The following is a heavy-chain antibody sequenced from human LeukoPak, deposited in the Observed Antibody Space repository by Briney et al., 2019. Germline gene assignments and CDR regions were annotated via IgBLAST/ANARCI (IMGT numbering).Heavy chain of an antibody. J-gene: IGHJ5*02. CDR2: ISSSGSTI. CDR1: GFTFSDYY. V-gene: IGHV3-11*04. D-gene: IGHD3-10*01. CDR3: ARVWYYYGSGSDLYGFDP. Sequence: GGSLRLSCAASGFTFSDYYMSWIRQAPGKGLEWVSYISSSGSTIYYADSVKGRFTISRDNAKNSLCLQMNSLRAEDTAVYYCARVWYYYGSGSDLYGFDPWGQGTLVTVSS.